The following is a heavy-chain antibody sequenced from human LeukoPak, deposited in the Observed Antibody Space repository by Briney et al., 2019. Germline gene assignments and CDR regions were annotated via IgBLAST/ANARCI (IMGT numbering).Heavy chain of an antibody. CDR1: VGSITSYY. D-gene: IGHD3-22*01. J-gene: IGHJ4*02. V-gene: IGHV4-4*07. Sequence: SETLSLTCTVSVGSITSYYCSWIRHPARKGLEWIGRIHTIGSTNYNPSLKSRVTMSVDTSKNQFSLKLSSVTAADTAVYYCARDTYYYDSSGPTPFDYWGQGTLVTVSS. CDR3: ARDTYYYDSSGPTPFDY. CDR2: IHTIGST.